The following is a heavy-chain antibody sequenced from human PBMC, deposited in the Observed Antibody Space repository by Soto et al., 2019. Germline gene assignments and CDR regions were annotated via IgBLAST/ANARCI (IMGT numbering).Heavy chain of an antibody. CDR2: IIPIFGTA. CDR3: ARVTAMVLEDAFDI. D-gene: IGHD5-18*01. V-gene: IGHV1-69*13. CDR1: GGTFSSYA. Sequence: GASVKVSCKASGGTFSSYAISWVRQAPGQGLEWMGGIIPIFGTANYAQKFQGRVTITADESTSTAYMELSSLRSEDTAVYYCARVTAMVLEDAFDIWGQGTMVTVSS. J-gene: IGHJ3*02.